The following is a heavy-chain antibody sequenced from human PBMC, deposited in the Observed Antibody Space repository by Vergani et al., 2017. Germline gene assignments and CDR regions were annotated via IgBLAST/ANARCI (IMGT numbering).Heavy chain of an antibody. D-gene: IGHD6-19*01. CDR2: IYYSGST. Sequence: QLQLQESGSGLVKPSQTLSLNCAASGGSISSGAFSWGWIRQPPGKGLEWIASIYYSGSTYYNPSLKSRVTISEDTSKNQFSLKLSSVTAADTAVYFCARHSTVEWLVKLGWIDPWGQGILVTVSS. J-gene: IGHJ5*02. V-gene: IGHV4-30-2*03. CDR1: GGSISSGAFS. CDR3: ARHSTVEWLVKLGWIDP.